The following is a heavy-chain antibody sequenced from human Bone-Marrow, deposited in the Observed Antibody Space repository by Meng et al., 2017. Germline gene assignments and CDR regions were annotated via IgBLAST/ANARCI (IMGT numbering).Heavy chain of an antibody. CDR3: ARGPTTMAHDFDY. V-gene: IGHV4-34*01. J-gene: IGHJ4*02. Sequence: QVPLQQWGAGLLKPSETLSLTCVVSVGSFSDYYWSWIRQPPGKGLEWIGEINHSGSTNYNPSLESRATISVDTSQNNLSLKLSSVTAADSAVYYCARGPTTMAHDFDYWGQGTLVTVSS. CDR1: VGSFSDYY. CDR2: INHSGST. D-gene: IGHD4-11*01.